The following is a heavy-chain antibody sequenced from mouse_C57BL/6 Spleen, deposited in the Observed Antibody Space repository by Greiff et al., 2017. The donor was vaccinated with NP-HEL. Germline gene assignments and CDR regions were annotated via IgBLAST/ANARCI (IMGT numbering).Heavy chain of an antibody. Sequence: QVQLKQPGAELVMPGASVKLSCKASGYTFTSYWMHWVKQRPGQGLEWIGEIDPSDSYTNYNQKFKGKSTLTVDKSSSTAYMQLSSLTSEDSAVYYCARWITTVVAPYFDVWGTGTTVTVSS. D-gene: IGHD1-1*01. J-gene: IGHJ1*03. CDR3: ARWITTVVAPYFDV. V-gene: IGHV1-69*01. CDR1: GYTFTSYW. CDR2: IDPSDSYT.